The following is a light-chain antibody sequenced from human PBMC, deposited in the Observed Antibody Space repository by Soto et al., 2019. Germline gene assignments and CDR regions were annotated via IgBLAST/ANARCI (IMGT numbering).Light chain of an antibody. CDR2: QTS. CDR1: QYINTR. V-gene: IGKV3-11*01. J-gene: IGKJ1*01. CDR3: HRRQSWPRT. Sequence: EIVLTQSPATLSSFPGDRFTPSCRASQYINTRLAWYQHRPGQAPRLLIYQTSIRAAGIPARFSASGTGTDFTLTISDVQPEDSAVYYCHRRQSWPRTFGQGTKVDIK.